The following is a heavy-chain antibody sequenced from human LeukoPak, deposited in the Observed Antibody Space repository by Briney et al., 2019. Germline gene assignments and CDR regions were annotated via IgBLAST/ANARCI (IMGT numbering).Heavy chain of an antibody. CDR1: GGSISNYY. Sequence: SETLSLTCTVSGGSISNYYWSWIRQPPGKGLEWIAYIYSSGNTYYNPSLKSRVTISVDSSKNQFSLKLSSVTAADTAVYYCARHIGFSSDWYEFWGPGTLVTVSS. D-gene: IGHD6-19*01. J-gene: IGHJ5*01. V-gene: IGHV4-59*08. CDR3: ARHIGFSSDWYEF. CDR2: IYSSGNT.